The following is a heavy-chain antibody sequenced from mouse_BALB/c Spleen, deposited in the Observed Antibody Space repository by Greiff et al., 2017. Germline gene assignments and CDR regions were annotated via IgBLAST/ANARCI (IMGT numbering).Heavy chain of an antibody. D-gene: IGHD1-1*01. CDR3: ARRHYKAMDY. CDR2: ISNGGGST. J-gene: IGHJ4*01. Sequence: EVHLVESGGGLVQPGGSLKLSCAASGFTFSSYTMSWVRQTPEKRLEWVAYISNGGGSTYYPDTVKGRFTISRDNAKNTLYLQMSSLKSEDTAMYYCARRHYKAMDYWGQGTSVTVSS. CDR1: GFTFSSYT. V-gene: IGHV5-12-2*01.